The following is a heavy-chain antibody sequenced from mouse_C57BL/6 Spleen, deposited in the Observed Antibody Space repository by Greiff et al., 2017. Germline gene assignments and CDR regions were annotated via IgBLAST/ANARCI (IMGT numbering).Heavy chain of an antibody. Sequence: LQQSGPGILQPSQTLSLTCSFSGFSLSTFGMGVGWIRQPSGKGLEWLAHIWWDDDKYYNPALKSRLTISKDTSKNQVFLKIANVDTADTATYYCARIAIYYDYDGFAYWGQGTLVTVSA. CDR1: GFSLSTFGMG. D-gene: IGHD2-4*01. J-gene: IGHJ3*01. CDR3: ARIAIYYDYDGFAY. V-gene: IGHV8-8*01. CDR2: IWWDDDK.